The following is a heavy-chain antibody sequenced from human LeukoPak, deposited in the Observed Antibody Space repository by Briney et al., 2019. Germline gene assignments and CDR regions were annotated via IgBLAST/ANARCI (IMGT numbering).Heavy chain of an antibody. CDR2: INPNRGGT. V-gene: IGHV1-2*02. J-gene: IGHJ4*02. CDR1: GYTFTGYY. D-gene: IGHD1-1*01. Sequence: VASVKVSCKASGYTFTGYYMHWVRQAPGQGLEWMGWINPNRGGTNYAQKFQGRVTMTRDTSISTAYMELSRLRSDDTAVYYCAREPELQLEIFDYWGQGTLVTVSS. CDR3: AREPELQLEIFDY.